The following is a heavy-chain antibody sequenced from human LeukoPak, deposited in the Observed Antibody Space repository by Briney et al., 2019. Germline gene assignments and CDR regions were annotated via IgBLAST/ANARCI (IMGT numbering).Heavy chain of an antibody. D-gene: IGHD6-6*01. CDR3: ARSSYSSSSSV. CDR1: GFTFSGFW. CDR2: INSDGSEG. Sequence: GGSLRLSCAVSGFTFSGFWMSWSRQAPGKGLEWVASINSDGSEGYYADVVKGRFTISRDNAKNSLYLQINSPRAEDTAVYYCARSSYSSSSSVWGQGTMVTVSS. J-gene: IGHJ3*01. V-gene: IGHV3-7*03.